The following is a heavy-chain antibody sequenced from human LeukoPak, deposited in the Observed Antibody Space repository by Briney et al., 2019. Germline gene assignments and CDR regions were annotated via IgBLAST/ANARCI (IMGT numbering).Heavy chain of an antibody. CDR1: GDSIRSYY. D-gene: IGHD6-13*01. V-gene: IGHV4-59*01. J-gene: IGHJ4*02. CDR3: ASTRIPASEVDC. CDR2: IFHSGTT. Sequence: SETLSLTCTVSGDSIRSYYWNWIRQSPGKGLEWIAYIFHSGTTNYNPSLKSRVTISVDTSMNQFSLKLASVTAADTAVYYCASTRIPASEVDCWGQGTLVTVSS.